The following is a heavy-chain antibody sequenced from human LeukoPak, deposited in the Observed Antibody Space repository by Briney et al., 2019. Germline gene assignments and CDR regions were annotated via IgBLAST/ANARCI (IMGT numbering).Heavy chain of an antibody. CDR1: GFTFSNYS. Sequence: GGSLRLSCAASGFTFSNYSMNWVRQAPGKGLEWVSYISSSSSIIYYADSVKGRFTISRDNAKNSLYLQMNSLRAEDTAVYYCATFKASLGLDPWGQGTLVTVSS. CDR2: ISSSSSII. V-gene: IGHV3-48*01. J-gene: IGHJ5*02. CDR3: ATFKASLGLDP.